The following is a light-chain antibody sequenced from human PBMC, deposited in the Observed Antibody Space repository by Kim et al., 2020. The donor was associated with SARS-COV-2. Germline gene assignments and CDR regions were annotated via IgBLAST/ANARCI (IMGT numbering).Light chain of an antibody. V-gene: IGKV2-40*01. CDR3: MQRLRFPYS. Sequence: DIVMTQTPLSLSVTPGEPASISCTSNQSLYDADDGNTYLDWYLQKPGQSPQLLMYMLFYRASGVPGRFSGSGLGTDFTLRISRVEAEDIGIYYCMQRLRFPYSFGQGTKLEI. CDR2: MLF. CDR1: QSLYDADDGNTY. J-gene: IGKJ2*03.